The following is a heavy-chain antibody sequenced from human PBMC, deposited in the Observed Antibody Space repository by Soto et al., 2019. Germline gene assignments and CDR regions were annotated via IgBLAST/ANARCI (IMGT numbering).Heavy chain of an antibody. CDR3: AGTYYYDSSGYYRFDY. J-gene: IGHJ4*02. Sequence: EVQLVESEGGLVQPGGSLRLSCAASGVTVSSNYMSWVRQAPGKGLEWVSVIYSGGSTYYADSVKGRFTISRHNSKNTLDLQMNSLRAEDTAGYYCAGTYYYDSSGYYRFDYWGQGTLVTVSS. CDR2: IYSGGST. V-gene: IGHV3-53*04. CDR1: GVTVSSNY. D-gene: IGHD3-22*01.